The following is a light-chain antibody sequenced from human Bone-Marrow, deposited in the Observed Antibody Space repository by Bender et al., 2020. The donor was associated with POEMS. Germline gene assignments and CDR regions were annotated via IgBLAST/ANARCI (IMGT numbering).Light chain of an antibody. CDR1: SSDIGGYNY. Sequence: QSALTQPASVSGSPGQSITISCTGTSSDIGGYNYVSWYQQHPGKAPKLIIFEGSKRPSGVSNRFSGSKSGNTASLTVSGLQAEDEADYHCCSYAGTTTWVFGGGTKVTVL. CDR2: EGS. V-gene: IGLV2-23*01. CDR3: CSYAGTTTWV. J-gene: IGLJ3*02.